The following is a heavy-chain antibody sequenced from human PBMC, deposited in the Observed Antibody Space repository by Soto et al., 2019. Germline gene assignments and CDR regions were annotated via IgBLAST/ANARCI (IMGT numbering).Heavy chain of an antibody. J-gene: IGHJ4*02. CDR1: GGSISSGGYY. D-gene: IGHD3-10*01. V-gene: IGHV4-31*03. Sequence: QVQLQESGPGLVKPSQTLSLTCTVSGGSISSGGYYWSWIRQHPGKGLEWIGYIYYSGSTYYNPSRKRRVTISVDTSKNQFSLKLSSVTAADTAVYYCARDPSASGSYFDYWGQGTLVTVSS. CDR2: IYYSGST. CDR3: ARDPSASGSYFDY.